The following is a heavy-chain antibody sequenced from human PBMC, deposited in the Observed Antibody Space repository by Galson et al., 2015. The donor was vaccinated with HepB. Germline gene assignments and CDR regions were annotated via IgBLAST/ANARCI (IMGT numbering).Heavy chain of an antibody. CDR1: GFIFSNYR. D-gene: IGHD6-19*01. CDR3: VRGPYATTVAGGPFDY. V-gene: IGHV3-74*01. J-gene: IGHJ4*02. CDR2: IHSDGTSS. Sequence: SLRLSCAASGFIFSNYRMHWVRQAPGKGLVWVSRIHSDGTSSTYADSVKGRFTISRDNAKNTLYLQMNSLRAEDTAVYYCVRGPYATTVAGGPFDYWGQGSLVTVSS.